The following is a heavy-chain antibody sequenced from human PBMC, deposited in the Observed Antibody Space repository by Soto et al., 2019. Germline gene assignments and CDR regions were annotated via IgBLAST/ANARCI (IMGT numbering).Heavy chain of an antibody. V-gene: IGHV4-59*01. CDR1: GGSISSYY. J-gene: IGHJ4*02. D-gene: IGHD5-18*01. CDR2: IYYSGST. CDR3: ARTRGYSYGSLYSFDY. Sequence: QVQLQESGPGLVKPSETLSLTCTVSGGSISSYYWSWIRQPPGKGLEWIGYIYYSGSTNYNPSLKSRVTISVDTSKNQFSLKLSSVTAADTAVYYCARTRGYSYGSLYSFDYWGQGTLVTVSS.